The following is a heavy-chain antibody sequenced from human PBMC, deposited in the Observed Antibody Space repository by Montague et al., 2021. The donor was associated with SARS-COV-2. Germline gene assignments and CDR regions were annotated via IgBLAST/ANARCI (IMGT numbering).Heavy chain of an antibody. CDR2: INQSGST. V-gene: IGHV4-59*01. J-gene: IGHJ4*02. Sequence: SETLSLTCTVSGGSISSYYWSWIRQPPGKGLEWIGYINQSGSTNYNPSLKSRVTISVDTSKNQFSLKLSSVTAADTAVYYCARGGEGSLLERPLDYWGQGTLVTVSS. CDR1: GGSISSYY. D-gene: IGHD3-16*01. CDR3: ARGGEGSLLERPLDY.